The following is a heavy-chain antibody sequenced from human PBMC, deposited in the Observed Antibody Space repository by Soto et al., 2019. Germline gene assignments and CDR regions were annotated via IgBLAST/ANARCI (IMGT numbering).Heavy chain of an antibody. Sequence: GESLKISCKGSGYSFTSYWIGWVRQMPGKGLEWMGIIYPGDSDTRYSPSFQGQVTISADKSISTAYLQWSSLKASDTAMYYCAREYYYDSSGYSPEFFDIWGQGTMVTVSS. D-gene: IGHD3-22*01. CDR1: GYSFTSYW. CDR3: AREYYYDSSGYSPEFFDI. V-gene: IGHV5-51*01. CDR2: IYPGDSDT. J-gene: IGHJ3*02.